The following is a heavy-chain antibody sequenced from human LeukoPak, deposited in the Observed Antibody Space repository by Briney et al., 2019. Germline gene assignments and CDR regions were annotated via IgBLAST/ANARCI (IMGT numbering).Heavy chain of an antibody. Sequence: ASVKVSCKASGYTFTSYYMHWVRQAPGQGLEWMGIINPSGGSTSYAQKFQGRVTMTRDTSTSTVYMELSSLRSEDTAVYYCAGGTPVELYYYYGMDVWGQGTTVTVSS. D-gene: IGHD1-7*01. V-gene: IGHV1-46*01. CDR1: GYTFTSYY. J-gene: IGHJ6*02. CDR3: AGGTPVELYYYYGMDV. CDR2: INPSGGST.